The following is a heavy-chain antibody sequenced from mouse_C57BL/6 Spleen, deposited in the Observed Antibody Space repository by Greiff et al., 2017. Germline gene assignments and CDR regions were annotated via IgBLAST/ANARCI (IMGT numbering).Heavy chain of an antibody. V-gene: IGHV1-59*01. D-gene: IGHD1-1*01. CDR2: IDPSDSYT. CDR1: GYTFTSYW. CDR3: AKGTTVGYAMDY. J-gene: IGHJ4*01. Sequence: QVQLQQPGAELVRPGTSVKLSCKASGYTFTSYWMHWVKQRPGQGLEWIGVIDPSDSYTNYNQKFKGKATLTVDTSSSTAYMQLSSLTSEDSAVYYCAKGTTVGYAMDYWGQGTSVTVSS.